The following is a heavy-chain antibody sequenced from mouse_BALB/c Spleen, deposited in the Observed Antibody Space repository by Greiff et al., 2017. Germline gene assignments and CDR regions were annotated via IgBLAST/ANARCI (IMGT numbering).Heavy chain of an antibody. D-gene: IGHD1-1*01. J-gene: IGHJ2*01. CDR3: TRWGYYYGSSYLFDY. Sequence: EVKLVESGTVLARPGASVKMSCKASGYSFTSYWMHWVKQRPGQGLEWIGAIYPGNSDTSYNQKFKGKAKLTSVTSASTAYMELSSLTNEDSAVYYCTRWGYYYGSSYLFDYWGQGTTLTVSS. CDR2: IYPGNSDT. V-gene: IGHV1-5*01. CDR1: GYSFTSYW.